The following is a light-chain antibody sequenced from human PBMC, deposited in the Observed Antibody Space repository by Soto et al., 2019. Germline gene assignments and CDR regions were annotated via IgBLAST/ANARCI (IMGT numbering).Light chain of an antibody. J-gene: IGKJ4*01. CDR3: QQYNKWPLT. Sequence: EIVMTQSPATLSVSPGERATLSCRASQSVSSNLAWYQQKPGQAPRLLIYGASTGATGIPARFSGSGSGTEFTLTISSLHSEDFAVYYCQQYNKWPLTFGGGTKVEIK. CDR2: GAS. CDR1: QSVSSN. V-gene: IGKV3-15*01.